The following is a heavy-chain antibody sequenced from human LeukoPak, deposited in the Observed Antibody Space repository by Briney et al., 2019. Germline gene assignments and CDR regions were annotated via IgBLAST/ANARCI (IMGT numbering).Heavy chain of an antibody. CDR1: GGSFSGSY. J-gene: IGHJ4*02. CDR3: ARGGDGNYDSSGLIDY. D-gene: IGHD3-22*01. Sequence: KASETWPLTCPVYGGSFSGSYWSWIRQPPGKGRGWIGEINHSGSTNYNPSLKSRVTISVDTSKNQFSLKLSSVTAADTAVYYCARGGDGNYDSSGLIDYWGQGTLVTVSS. CDR2: INHSGST. V-gene: IGHV4-34*01.